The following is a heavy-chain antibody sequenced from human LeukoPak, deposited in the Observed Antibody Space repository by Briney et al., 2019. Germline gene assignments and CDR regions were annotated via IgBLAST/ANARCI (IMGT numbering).Heavy chain of an antibody. Sequence: SETLSLTCTVSGGSISGYSWSWIRQPPGKGLEWIGYTHYSGSSNYNPSLKSRVTISVDTSKNQFSLKVSSVTAADTAVYYCARCGRDNRGYYYMEDWGKGTTVTVSS. CDR2: THYSGSS. V-gene: IGHV4-59*01. J-gene: IGHJ6*03. CDR3: ARCGRDNRGYYYMED. D-gene: IGHD2/OR15-2a*01. CDR1: GGSISGYS.